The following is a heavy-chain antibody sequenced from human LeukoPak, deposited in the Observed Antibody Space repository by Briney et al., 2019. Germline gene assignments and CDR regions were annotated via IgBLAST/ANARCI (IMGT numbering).Heavy chain of an antibody. V-gene: IGHV4-59*11. D-gene: IGHD2-21*02. CDR3: ARGGSGGDCSAFDY. Sequence: SETLSLTCTVSGGSISSHYWSWIRQPPGKGLEWIGYIYYSGSTNYNPSLKSRVTISVDTSKNQFSLKLSSVTAADTAVYYCARGGSGGDCSAFDYWGQGTLVTVSS. CDR1: GGSISSHY. J-gene: IGHJ4*02. CDR2: IYYSGST.